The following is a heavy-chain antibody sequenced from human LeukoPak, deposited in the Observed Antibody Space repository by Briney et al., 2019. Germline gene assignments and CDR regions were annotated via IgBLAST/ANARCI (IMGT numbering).Heavy chain of an antibody. CDR3: ARDCSGGSCYSDYYYYYMDV. J-gene: IGHJ6*03. D-gene: IGHD2-15*01. CDR1: GFTFSSYS. CDR2: ISSSSSYI. Sequence: GGSLRLSCAASGFTFSSYSMNWVRQAPGKGLEWASSISSSSSYIYYADSVKGRFTISRDNAKNSLYLQMNSLRAEDTAVYYCARDCSGGSCYSDYYYYYMDVWGKGTTVTVSS. V-gene: IGHV3-21*01.